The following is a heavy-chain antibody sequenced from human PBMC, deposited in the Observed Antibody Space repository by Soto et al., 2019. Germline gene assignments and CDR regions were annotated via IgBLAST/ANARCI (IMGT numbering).Heavy chain of an antibody. CDR1: GFTFSSYG. CDR2: IWYDGSNK. V-gene: IGHV3-33*01. CDR3: TRDPLIAVAAYDAFDI. Sequence: GGSLRLSCAASGFTFSSYGMHWVRQAPRKGLEWVAVIWYDGSNKYYADSVKGRYTISRDDSKNTVYLQMNSLGAEDTAVYYCTRDPLIAVAAYDAFDIWGQGTSVTVSS. D-gene: IGHD6-19*01. J-gene: IGHJ3*02.